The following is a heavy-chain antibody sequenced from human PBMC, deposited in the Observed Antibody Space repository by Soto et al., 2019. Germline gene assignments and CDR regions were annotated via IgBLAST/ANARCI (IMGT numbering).Heavy chain of an antibody. CDR3: ARLYCTTSTCDSWFDP. CDR2: IDPRDSYV. Sequence: PGESLKISCTGFGYTFTTFWISWVRQMPGKGLEWMGRIDPRDSYVNYSPSFQGHVTISADKSISTAYLQWGGLKASDTAMYYCARLYCTTSTCDSWFDPWGQGTLVTVSS. J-gene: IGHJ5*02. V-gene: IGHV5-10-1*01. D-gene: IGHD2-2*01. CDR1: GYTFTTFW.